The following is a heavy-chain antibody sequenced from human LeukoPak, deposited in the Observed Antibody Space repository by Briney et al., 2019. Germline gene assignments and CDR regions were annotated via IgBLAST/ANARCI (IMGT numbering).Heavy chain of an antibody. V-gene: IGHV3-7*01. Sequence: GGSLRLSCAASGFTFSSYAMHWVRQAPGKGLEWMANIREDGGEKYYVDSVKGRFTISRDNAMNSLYLEMNSLRAEDTAVYYCARDKVGTGATHLDYWGQGTLVTVSS. D-gene: IGHD1-26*01. J-gene: IGHJ4*02. CDR1: GFTFSSYA. CDR3: ARDKVGTGATHLDY. CDR2: IREDGGEK.